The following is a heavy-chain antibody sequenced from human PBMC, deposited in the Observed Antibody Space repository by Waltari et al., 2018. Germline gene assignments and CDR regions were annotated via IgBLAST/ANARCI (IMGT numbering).Heavy chain of an antibody. J-gene: IGHJ4*02. V-gene: IGHV1-3*01. CDR2: INAGNGDT. CDR3: ARQSFYYDSSGSPPPDY. Sequence: QVQLVQSGAEVKKPGASVRVSCKASGYTLTSYEMHWVRQALGQRLEWMGWINAGNGDTKYSQKFQGRVTLSRDTSASTAYMDLSSLRSEDTAIYYCARQSFYYDSSGSPPPDYWGQGTLVTVSS. D-gene: IGHD3-22*01. CDR1: GYTLTSYE.